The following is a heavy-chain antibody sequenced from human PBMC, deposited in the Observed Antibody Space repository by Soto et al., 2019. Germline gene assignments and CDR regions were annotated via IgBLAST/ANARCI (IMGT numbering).Heavy chain of an antibody. CDR3: AKDLRYCSRTRGFPYRASLIAAVFHY. V-gene: IGHV3-11*01. J-gene: IGHJ4*01. CDR1: GFTFGHYS. Sequence: GGSLSLSCAASGFTFGHYSMTWIRQAQGKGLEWVSDISSSGSPTYYTDSVKGRFTLSRDKAHNSLHLQMTSLRAEDTAVSYCAKDLRYCSRTRGFPYRASLIAAVFHYWGHGTQVTVSS. CDR2: ISSSGSPT. D-gene: IGHD6-13*01.